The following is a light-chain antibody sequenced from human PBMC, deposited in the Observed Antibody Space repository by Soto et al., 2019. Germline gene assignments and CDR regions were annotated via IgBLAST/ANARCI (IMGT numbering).Light chain of an antibody. CDR3: CSYATTSTYV. Sequence: SALTQPASVSGSPGQSITISCTGTSSDVGNYNLVSWYQHHPGKAPKLMIYDGSKRPSGVSNRFSGSRSGNTASLTISGLQAEDECDYYCCSYATTSTYVFGTGTKVTVL. J-gene: IGLJ1*01. V-gene: IGLV2-23*01. CDR2: DGS. CDR1: SSDVGNYNL.